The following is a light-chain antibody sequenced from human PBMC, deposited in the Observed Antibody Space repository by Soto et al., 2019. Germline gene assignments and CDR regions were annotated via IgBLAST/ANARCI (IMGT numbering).Light chain of an antibody. V-gene: IGKV1-39*01. CDR2: AAS. J-gene: IGKJ4*01. CDR3: QHTYSTPPT. CDR1: QSISTY. Sequence: DIQMTQSPSSLSASVGDRVTITCRASQSISTYLNWYQQKPGKAPKLLIHAASSLQSGVPSRFSGRGSGTDFTLTISSLQPEDFAAYPCQHTYSTPPTFGGGTKVEIK.